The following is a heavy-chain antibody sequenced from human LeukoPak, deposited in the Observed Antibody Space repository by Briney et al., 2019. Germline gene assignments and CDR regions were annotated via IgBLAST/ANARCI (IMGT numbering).Heavy chain of an antibody. D-gene: IGHD6-13*01. J-gene: IGHJ4*02. CDR1: GGSISSSDYY. CDR2: IYYTGST. CDR3: ARDLDSSSWYD. Sequence: PSETLSLTCTVSGGSISSSDYYWGWIRQPPGKGLEWIGNIYYTGSTSYNSSLKSQVTISIDTSKNQFSLKLSSVTAADTAVYYCARDLDSSSWYDWGQGTLVTVSS. V-gene: IGHV4-39*07.